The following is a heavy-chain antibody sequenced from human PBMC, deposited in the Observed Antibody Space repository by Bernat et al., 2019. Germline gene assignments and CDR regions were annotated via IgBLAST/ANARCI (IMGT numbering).Heavy chain of an antibody. CDR3: ARGTSAPGLPDYYYGMDV. CDR1: GFTFSSYW. Sequence: EVQLLESGGGLVQPGGSLRLSCAASGFTFSSYWMNWVRQAPGQGLEWVANIQHDGSAKFYVDSMKGRFSISRDNAKNSLYLQMNSLRAEDTAVYYCARGTSAPGLPDYYYGMDVWGQGTTVTVSS. J-gene: IGHJ6*02. V-gene: IGHV3-7*03. CDR2: IQHDGSAK.